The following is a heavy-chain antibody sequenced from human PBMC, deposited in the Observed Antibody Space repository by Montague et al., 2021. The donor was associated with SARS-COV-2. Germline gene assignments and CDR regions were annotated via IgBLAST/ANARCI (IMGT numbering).Heavy chain of an antibody. CDR2: ISYVGSNQ. CDR3: ARPSYYDILTGNGGLEY. V-gene: IGHV3-30*04. Sequence: SLRLSCAASGFTFSSYAMHWVRQAPGKGLEWVAVISYVGSNQYYADSVKGRFTISRDNSKNTLYLQMSSLRAEDTAVYYCARPSYYDILTGNGGLEYWGQGTLVTVSS. J-gene: IGHJ4*02. CDR1: GFTFSSYA. D-gene: IGHD3-9*01.